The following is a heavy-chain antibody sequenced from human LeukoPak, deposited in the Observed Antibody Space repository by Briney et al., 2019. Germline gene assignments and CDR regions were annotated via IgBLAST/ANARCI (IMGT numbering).Heavy chain of an antibody. CDR2: INPNSGGT. CDR1: GGTFSSYA. CDR3: ARIGESRYYFDY. D-gene: IGHD3-10*01. V-gene: IGHV1-2*06. J-gene: IGHJ4*02. Sequence: ASVKVSCKASGGTFSSYAISWVRQAPGQGLEWMGRINPNSGGTNYAQKFQGRVTMTRDTSISTAYMELSRLRSDDTAVYYCARIGESRYYFDYWGQGTLVTVSS.